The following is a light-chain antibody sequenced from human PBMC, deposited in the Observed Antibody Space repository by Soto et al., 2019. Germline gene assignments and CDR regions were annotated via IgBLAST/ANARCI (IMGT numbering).Light chain of an antibody. CDR3: SSYTSSSIDYV. J-gene: IGLJ1*01. CDR2: EVS. V-gene: IGLV2-14*01. Sequence: QSALTQPASVHGSPGQSITIACTGTSSDVGGYNYVSWYQQHPGKAPKLMIYEVSNRPSGVSNRFSGSKSGNTASLTISGLQAEDEADYYCSSYTSSSIDYVFGTGTKVTVL. CDR1: SSDVGGYNY.